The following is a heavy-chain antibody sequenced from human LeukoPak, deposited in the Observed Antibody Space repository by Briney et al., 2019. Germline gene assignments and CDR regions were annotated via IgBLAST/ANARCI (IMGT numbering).Heavy chain of an antibody. D-gene: IGHD3-10*01. V-gene: IGHV3-9*01. J-gene: IGHJ3*02. CDR2: ISWNSGSI. CDR3: AKGYNSRSGILDVFNS. CDR1: GFTFNAYT. Sequence: PGRSLRLSCAASGFTFNAYTMNWVRQAPGKGLEWVSGISWNSGSIGYADSVKGRFTISRDNAKNSLYLQMNSLRAEHTALYYFAKGYNSRSGILDVFNSSGQGTMVSVSS.